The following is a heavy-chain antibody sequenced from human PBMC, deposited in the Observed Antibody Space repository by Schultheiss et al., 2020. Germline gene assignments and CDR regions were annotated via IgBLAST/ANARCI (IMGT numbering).Heavy chain of an antibody. Sequence: ASVKVSCKASGYTFTSYGISWVRQAPGQGLEWMGWISAYNGNTNYAQKLQGRVTMTTDTSTSTAYMELSSLRSEDTAVYYCARDRDSLPCWGMDVWGQGTTVTVSS. V-gene: IGHV1-18*04. CDR3: ARDRDSLPCWGMDV. CDR2: ISAYNGNT. D-gene: IGHD1-26*01. J-gene: IGHJ6*02. CDR1: GYTFTSYG.